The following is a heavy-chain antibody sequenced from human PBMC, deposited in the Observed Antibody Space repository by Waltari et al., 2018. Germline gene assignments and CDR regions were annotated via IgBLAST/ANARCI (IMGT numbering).Heavy chain of an antibody. CDR3: ARDPGVLRYFDWLFDAFDI. V-gene: IGHV4-4*07. CDR2: IYTSGST. D-gene: IGHD3-9*01. J-gene: IGHJ3*02. CDR1: GGSIRLYY. Sequence: QVQLQESGPGLVTPSATLSLTCTVPGGSIRLYYWRLHPQPPGMGLEWIGRIYTSGSTNYNPSLKSRVTMSVDTSKNQFSLKLSSVTAADTAVYYCARDPGVLRYFDWLFDAFDIWGQGTMVTVSS.